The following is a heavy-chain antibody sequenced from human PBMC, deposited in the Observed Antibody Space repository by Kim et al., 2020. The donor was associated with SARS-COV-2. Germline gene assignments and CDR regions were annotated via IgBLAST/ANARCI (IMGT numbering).Heavy chain of an antibody. D-gene: IGHD3-22*01. V-gene: IGHV3-48*02. J-gene: IGHJ3*02. Sequence: KGRFTSSRDKAKNSLYLQMNSLGDEDTAVYYCARDYYDSSGYYRLDAFDIWGQGTMVTVSS. CDR3: ARDYYDSSGYYRLDAFDI.